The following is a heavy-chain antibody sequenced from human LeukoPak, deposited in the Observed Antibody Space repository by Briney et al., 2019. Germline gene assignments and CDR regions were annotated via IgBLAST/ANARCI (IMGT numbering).Heavy chain of an antibody. J-gene: IGHJ4*02. Sequence: ASVKVSCKTSGYTFTIYGINWVRQAPGQGLEWMGRMSAYNGNINYAQKLQGRVTMTTDTSTTTAYMELRSLRSDDTAVYYCARDNGPHWSSGSYTAGLDYWGQGTLATVSS. D-gene: IGHD1-26*01. V-gene: IGHV1-18*01. CDR1: GYTFTIYG. CDR2: MSAYNGNI. CDR3: ARDNGPHWSSGSYTAGLDY.